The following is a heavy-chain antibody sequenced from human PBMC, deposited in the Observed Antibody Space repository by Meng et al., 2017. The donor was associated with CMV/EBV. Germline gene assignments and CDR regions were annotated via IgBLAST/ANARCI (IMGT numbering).Heavy chain of an antibody. J-gene: IGHJ4*02. D-gene: IGHD3-3*01. CDR1: AYTFTGYY. Sequence: SAYTFTGYYMQWVRQAPGQGLEWMGWINPNSGGTNYAQKFQGRVTMTRDTSISTAYMELSRLRSDDTAVYYCARVPESGFLYWLLAYWGQGTLVTVSS. CDR3: ARVPESGFLYWLLAY. CDR2: INPNSGGT. V-gene: IGHV1-2*02.